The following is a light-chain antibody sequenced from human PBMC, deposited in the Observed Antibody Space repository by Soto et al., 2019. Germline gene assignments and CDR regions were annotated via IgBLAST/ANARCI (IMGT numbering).Light chain of an antibody. V-gene: IGKV3-15*01. CDR3: QQYNNWPQT. CDR2: GVS. CDR1: QSVSSN. J-gene: IGKJ1*01. Sequence: EIVMTQSPATLSVSPGERATLSCRASQSVSSNLAWYQQKPGQAPRLLIYGVSTRATGIPARFSGNGSGTEFTRTISSLQSEDFAVYYCQQYNNWPQTFGQATKVEIK.